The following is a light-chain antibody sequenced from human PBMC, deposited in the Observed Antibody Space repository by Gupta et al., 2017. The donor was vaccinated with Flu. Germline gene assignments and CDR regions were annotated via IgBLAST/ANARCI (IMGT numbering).Light chain of an antibody. CDR2: DAS. V-gene: IGKV3-11*01. J-gene: IGKJ2*02. CDR3: QQRSDLPMCT. CDR1: QSVSPP. Sequence: EVVLTQSPATLSLSPGERAVLACRASQSVSPPIAWYQQKRGQAPRLLMYDASRRDAGIPARFCGSGSGKDFTLTISTREPEDFAVYYCQQRSDLPMCTFGQGTKLDI.